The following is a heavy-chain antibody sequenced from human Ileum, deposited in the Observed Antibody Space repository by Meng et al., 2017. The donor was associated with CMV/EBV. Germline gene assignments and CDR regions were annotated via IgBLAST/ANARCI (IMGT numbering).Heavy chain of an antibody. CDR2: IKNKGEGETR. D-gene: IGHD5-18*01. CDR1: AFPLRNAW. Sequence: CAASAFPLRNAWMRWVRQAPGKGLEWVGRIKNKGEGETRDYAAPVKGRFTFSRDDSNNMVYLQMSSLKTEDTALYYCATGYSYASKWWGQGTLVTVSS. CDR3: ATGYSYASKW. V-gene: IGHV3-15*01. J-gene: IGHJ4*02.